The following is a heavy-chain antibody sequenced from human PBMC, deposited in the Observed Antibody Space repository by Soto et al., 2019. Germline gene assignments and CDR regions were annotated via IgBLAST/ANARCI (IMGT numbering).Heavy chain of an antibody. J-gene: IGHJ6*02. CDR2: INHSGST. V-gene: IGHV4-34*01. D-gene: IGHD1-1*01. Sequence: QVQLQQWGAGLLKPSETLSLTCAVYGGSFSGYYWSWIRQPPGKGLEWIGEINHSGSTNYNPSLKSRVTIAVDTSKNQFSLKLSSVTAADTAVYYCARDGRGYILYYYYYGMDVWGQGTTVTVSS. CDR3: ARDGRGYILYYYYYGMDV. CDR1: GGSFSGYY.